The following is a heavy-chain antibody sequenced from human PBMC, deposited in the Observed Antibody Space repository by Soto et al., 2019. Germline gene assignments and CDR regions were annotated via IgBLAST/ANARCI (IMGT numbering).Heavy chain of an antibody. V-gene: IGHV2-5*02. D-gene: IGHD2-21*02. CDR3: THSRCGGDFLQSYSYHYYYGIDV. J-gene: IGHJ6*02. CDR1: GFSLNTGGLG. Sequence: QITLKESGPTLVKPTQTLTLTCTFSGFSLNTGGLGVGWIRQPPGKALEWLALFYWDDDKRYSPSLKSRLSISKDTSNNPVVLTMTNMDPVDTATYYCTHSRCGGDFLQSYSYHYYYGIDVWGQGTTVTVSS. CDR2: FYWDDDK.